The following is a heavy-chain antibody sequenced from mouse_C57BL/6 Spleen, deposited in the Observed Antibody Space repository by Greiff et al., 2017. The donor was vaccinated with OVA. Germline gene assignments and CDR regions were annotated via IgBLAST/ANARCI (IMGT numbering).Heavy chain of an antibody. CDR1: GYTFTSYW. CDR3: ASYDFFAY. D-gene: IGHD2-4*01. J-gene: IGHJ3*01. V-gene: IGHV1-69*01. Sequence: QVQLQQPGAELVMPGASVKLSCKASGYTFTSYWMHWVKQRLGQGLEWIGEIDPSDSYTNYNQKFKGKSTLTVDKSSSTAYMQLSSLTSEDSAVYYCASYDFFAYWGQGTLVTVSA. CDR2: IDPSDSYT.